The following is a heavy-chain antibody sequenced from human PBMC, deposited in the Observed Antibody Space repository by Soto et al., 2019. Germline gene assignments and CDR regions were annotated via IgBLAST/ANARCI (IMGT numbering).Heavy chain of an antibody. D-gene: IGHD2-21*02. CDR2: INAGNGNT. V-gene: IGHV1-3*01. Sequence: ASVKVSCKASGYTFTSYAMHWVRQAPGQRLEWMGWINAGNGNTKYSQKFQGRVTITRDTSASTAYMELGSLRSEDTAVYYCARGYCGGDCYSPDDYWGQGTLVTVSS. J-gene: IGHJ4*02. CDR3: ARGYCGGDCYSPDDY. CDR1: GYTFTSYA.